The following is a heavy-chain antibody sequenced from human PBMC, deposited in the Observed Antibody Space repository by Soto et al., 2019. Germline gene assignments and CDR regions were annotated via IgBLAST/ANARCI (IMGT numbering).Heavy chain of an antibody. CDR3: ARAGYYDSSVPMGFDHYYCMDV. V-gene: IGHV3-74*01. CDR2: INSDGSST. Sequence: GSLRLSCAASGFTFSSYWMHWVRQAPGKGLVWVSRINSDGSSTSYADSVKGRFTISRDNAKNTLYLQMNSLRAEDTAVYYCARAGYYDSSVPMGFDHYYCMDVWGQGTTVTVSS. CDR1: GFTFSSYW. D-gene: IGHD3-22*01. J-gene: IGHJ6*02.